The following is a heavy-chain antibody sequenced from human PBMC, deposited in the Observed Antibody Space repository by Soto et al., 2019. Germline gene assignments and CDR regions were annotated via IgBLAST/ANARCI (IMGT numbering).Heavy chain of an antibody. J-gene: IGHJ6*02. CDR3: ARGEDYYDSSAYYSSYYYGMDV. Sequence: SVKVSCKASGGTFSTYAISWVRQAPGQGLEWMGGIIPIFGTANYAQKFQGRVTITADESTSTAYMELSSLRSEDTAVYYCARGEDYYDSSAYYSSYYYGMDVWGQGTTVTVSS. CDR2: IIPIFGTA. D-gene: IGHD3-22*01. CDR1: GGTFSTYA. V-gene: IGHV1-69*13.